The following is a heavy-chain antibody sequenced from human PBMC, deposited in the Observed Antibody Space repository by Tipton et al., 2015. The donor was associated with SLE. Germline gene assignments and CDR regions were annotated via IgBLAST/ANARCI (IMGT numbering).Heavy chain of an antibody. CDR1: GGSISSYY. V-gene: IGHV4-39*01. Sequence: TLSLTCTVSGGSISSYYWSWIRQPPGKGLEWIGSIYYSGSTYYNPSLKSRVTISVDTSKNQFSLKLSSVTAADTAVYYCASSSPDAFDIWGQGTMVTVSS. CDR2: IYYSGST. CDR3: ASSSPDAFDI. D-gene: IGHD6-6*01. J-gene: IGHJ3*02.